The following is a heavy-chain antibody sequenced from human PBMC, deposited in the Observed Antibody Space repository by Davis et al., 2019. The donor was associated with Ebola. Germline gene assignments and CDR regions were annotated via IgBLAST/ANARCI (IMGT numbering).Heavy chain of an antibody. D-gene: IGHD2-2*01. CDR3: ASPHQIRGKDYFDL. J-gene: IGHJ4*02. CDR1: GQSFRDYY. CDR2: INHSGST. V-gene: IGHV4-34*01. Sequence: PSETLSLTCAVNGQSFRDYYWGWIRQPPGKGLEWIGEINHSGSTYYNPSLKSRVTISIDTSRNQFSLKLTSVTAADPAVYYCASPHQIRGKDYFDLWGQGTLVTVSS.